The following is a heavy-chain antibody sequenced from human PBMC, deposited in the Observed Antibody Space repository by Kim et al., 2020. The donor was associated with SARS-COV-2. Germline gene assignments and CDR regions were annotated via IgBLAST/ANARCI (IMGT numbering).Heavy chain of an antibody. D-gene: IGHD2-15*01. J-gene: IGHJ4*02. CDR1: GGSFSGYY. V-gene: IGHV4-34*01. CDR3: ARMEGDGVGRQCTGGSCYPDY. CDR2: VNHSGST. Sequence: SETLSLTCGVYGGSFSGYYWSWIRQPPGKGLEWIGEVNHSGSTNYNPSLKSRVTISVDRSKNQFSLKLNSVTAADTAMYYCARMEGDGVGRQCTGGSCYPDYWGQGTLVTVSS.